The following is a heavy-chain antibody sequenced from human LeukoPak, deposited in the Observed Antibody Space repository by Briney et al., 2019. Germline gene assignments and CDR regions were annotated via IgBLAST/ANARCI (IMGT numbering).Heavy chain of an antibody. CDR3: ARDLGGYSSSNIDY. V-gene: IGHV3-33*01. CDR2: IWYDGSNK. J-gene: IGHJ4*02. CDR1: GFTFSSYG. D-gene: IGHD6-13*01. Sequence: GGSLRLSCAASGFTFSSYGMHWVRQAPGKGLEWVAVIWYDGSNKYYADSVKGRFTISRDNSKNTLYLQMNSLRAEDTAVYYCARDLGGYSSSNIDYWGQGTLVTVSA.